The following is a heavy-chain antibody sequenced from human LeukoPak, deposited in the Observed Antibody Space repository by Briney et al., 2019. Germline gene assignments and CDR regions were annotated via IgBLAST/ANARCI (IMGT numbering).Heavy chain of an antibody. CDR1: GGSISSGGYS. V-gene: IGHV4-30-2*01. J-gene: IGHJ6*02. CDR2: IYHSGST. Sequence: KASETLSLTCAVSGGSISSGGYSWSWIRQPPGKGLEWIGYIYHSGSTYYNPSLKSRVTISVDTSKNQFSLKLSSMTAADTAVYYCGGFGTSSLGGMDVWGQGTTVTVSS. CDR3: GGFGTSSLGGMDV. D-gene: IGHD2-2*01.